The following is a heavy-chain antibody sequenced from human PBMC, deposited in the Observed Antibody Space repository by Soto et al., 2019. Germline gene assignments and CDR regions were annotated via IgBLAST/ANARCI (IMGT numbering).Heavy chain of an antibody. V-gene: IGHV3-9*01. CDR3: AKDVDRLGELWGYCQS. Sequence: EAQLVESGGGLEQPGRSLRLSCTVSGFMFEDFAMHWVRQAPGQGLEWVSGINWNGVNKGYAESVLGRFTISRDNAKKSLYLDMNYLRPEDTALYFCAKDVDRLGELWGYCQSWGQGTMVTVSS. J-gene: IGHJ1*01. CDR1: GFMFEDFA. CDR2: INWNGVNK. D-gene: IGHD3-16*01.